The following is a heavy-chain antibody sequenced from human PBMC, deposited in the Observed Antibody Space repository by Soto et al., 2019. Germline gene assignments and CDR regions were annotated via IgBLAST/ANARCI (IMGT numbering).Heavy chain of an antibody. D-gene: IGHD3-10*01. J-gene: IGHJ5*02. Sequence: EVQLVESGGGLVKPRGSLRLSCVASGFIFSSYNMNWVRQAPGKGLEWVSSISSSSSYIYYADSVKGRFTISRDNAKNSLYLQMNSLRAEDTAVYYCAYGSSNWFDPWGQGTLVTVSS. V-gene: IGHV3-21*01. CDR3: AYGSSNWFDP. CDR1: GFIFSSYN. CDR2: ISSSSSYI.